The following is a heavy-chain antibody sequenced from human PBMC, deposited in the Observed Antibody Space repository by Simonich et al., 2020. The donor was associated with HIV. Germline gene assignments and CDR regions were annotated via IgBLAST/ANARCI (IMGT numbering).Heavy chain of an antibody. CDR1: GGSFSGYY. Sequence: QVHLQQWGAGLLKPSETLSLTCAVYGGSFSGYYWSGIRQPPGKGLEWIGEINHSGITDYNPALKSRVTISVDTSKNQFSLKLSSVTAADTALYYCARRTGYDLDYWGQGTLVTVSS. J-gene: IGHJ4*02. CDR3: ARRTGYDLDY. CDR2: INHSGIT. V-gene: IGHV4-34*01. D-gene: IGHD5-12*01.